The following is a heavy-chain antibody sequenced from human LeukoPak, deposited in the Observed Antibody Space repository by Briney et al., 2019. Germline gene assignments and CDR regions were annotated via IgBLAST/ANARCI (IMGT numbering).Heavy chain of an antibody. D-gene: IGHD2-2*01. CDR1: GYSISSGYY. CDR3: ARLWCGTACYYYYYYYMDV. J-gene: IGHJ6*03. Sequence: PSETLSLTCAVSGYSISSGYYWGWIRQPPGKGLEWIGSIYRSGSTYYNPSLKSRVTISLATPKNQFSLKLSSVTAADTAVYYCARLWCGTACYYYYYYYMDVWGKGTTVTVSS. V-gene: IGHV4-38-2*01. CDR2: IYRSGST.